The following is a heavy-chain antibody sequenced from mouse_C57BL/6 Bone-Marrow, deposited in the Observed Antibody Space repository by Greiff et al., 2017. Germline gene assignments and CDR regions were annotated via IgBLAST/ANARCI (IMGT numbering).Heavy chain of an antibody. CDR1: GYTFTSYW. CDR3: TKDGYYDWYFDV. V-gene: IGHV1-5*01. CDR2: IYPGNSDT. Sequence: VQLQQSGTVLARPGASVKMSCKTSGYTFTSYWMHWVKQRPGQGLEWIGAIYPGNSDTSYNQKFKGKAKLTAVTSASTAYMELSSLTNEDSAVYYFTKDGYYDWYFDVGGTGTTVTVSS. J-gene: IGHJ1*03. D-gene: IGHD2-3*01.